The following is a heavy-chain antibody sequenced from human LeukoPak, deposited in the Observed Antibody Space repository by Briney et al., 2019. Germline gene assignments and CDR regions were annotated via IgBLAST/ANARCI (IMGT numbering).Heavy chain of an antibody. CDR2: IYYSGST. J-gene: IGHJ5*02. Sequence: KPSETLSLTCTVSGGSISSSRYYWGWIRQPPGKGLEWIGNIYYSGSTYYNPSLKSRVTVSLDTSKNQFSLKLSSVTAADTAVYYCARRDIAARLNWFDPRAREPWSPSPQ. D-gene: IGHD6-6*01. V-gene: IGHV4-39*01. CDR1: GGSISSSRYY. CDR3: ARRDIAARLNWFDP.